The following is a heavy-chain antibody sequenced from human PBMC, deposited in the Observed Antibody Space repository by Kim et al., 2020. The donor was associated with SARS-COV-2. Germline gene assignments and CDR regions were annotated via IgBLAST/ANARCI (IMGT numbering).Heavy chain of an antibody. D-gene: IGHD6-13*01. Sequence: GGSLRLSCAAFGFSITTYGVHWFRQAPGRGLEWVAVMWYDGSKQLYADSVQGRFTVSRDTSKNTLYLQMNSLRAKDTAIYFCARDIGTSVDYWGQGTLVAVSS. J-gene: IGHJ4*02. V-gene: IGHV3-33*08. CDR2: MWYDGSKQ. CDR1: GFSITTYG. CDR3: ARDIGTSVDY.